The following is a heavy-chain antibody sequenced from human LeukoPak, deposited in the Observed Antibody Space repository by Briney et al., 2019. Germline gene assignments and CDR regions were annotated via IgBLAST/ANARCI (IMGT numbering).Heavy chain of an antibody. CDR3: ARESYYYGSGSYTH. D-gene: IGHD3-10*01. Sequence: SETLSLTCAVYGGSFGGYYWSWIRQPPGKGLEWIGEINHSGSTNYNPSLKSRVTISVDTSKNQFSLKLSSVTAADTAVYYCARESYYYGSGSYTHWGQGTLVTVSS. J-gene: IGHJ4*02. CDR1: GGSFGGYY. V-gene: IGHV4-34*01. CDR2: INHSGST.